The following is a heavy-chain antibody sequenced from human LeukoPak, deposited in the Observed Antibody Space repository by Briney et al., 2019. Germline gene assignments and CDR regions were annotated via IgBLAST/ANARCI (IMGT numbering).Heavy chain of an antibody. V-gene: IGHV3-11*04. CDR1: GFTFSDYY. CDR2: ISSSGSTI. D-gene: IGHD3-3*01. CDR3: GRAAGLRFFALRVY. J-gene: IGHJ4*02. Sequence: GGSLRLSCAASGFTFSDYYMSWIRQAPGKGLEWISYISSSGSTIYYADSVKGRFTISRDNAKNSLFLQMNSLRAEDTAVYYCGRAAGLRFFALRVYGGRGPLVTFP.